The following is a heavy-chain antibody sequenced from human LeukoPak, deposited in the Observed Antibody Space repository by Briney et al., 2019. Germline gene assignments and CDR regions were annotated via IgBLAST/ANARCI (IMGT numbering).Heavy chain of an antibody. CDR3: ARLAQNRGRYFDL. CDR1: GGSISSGDYY. CDR2: INHSGST. D-gene: IGHD2/OR15-2a*01. J-gene: IGHJ2*01. Sequence: PSQTLSLTCTVSGGSISSGDYYWSWIRQPPGKGLEWIGEINHSGSTNYNPSLKSRVTISVDPSKNQFSLKLSSVTAADTAVYYCARLAQNRGRYFDLWGRGTLVTVPS. V-gene: IGHV4-30-4*01.